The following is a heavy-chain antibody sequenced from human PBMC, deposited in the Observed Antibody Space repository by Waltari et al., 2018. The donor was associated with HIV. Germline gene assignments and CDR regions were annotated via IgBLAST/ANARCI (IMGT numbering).Heavy chain of an antibody. J-gene: IGHJ4*02. CDR1: GYPFSNYD. CDR3: ARTDRGVNGQEFDY. D-gene: IGHD3-10*01. V-gene: IGHV1-8*01. Sequence: QVQLVQSGAEVKKPGASVRVSCKASGYPFSNYDMNWVRQASGQGLEGMGWINPNSGATGYAQKFQGRVSMTRSTSIRTAYMELSSLTSEDTAVYYCARTDRGVNGQEFDYWGQGTLVTVSS. CDR2: INPNSGAT.